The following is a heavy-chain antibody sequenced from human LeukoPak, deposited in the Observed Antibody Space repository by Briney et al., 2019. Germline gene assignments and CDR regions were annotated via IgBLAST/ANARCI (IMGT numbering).Heavy chain of an antibody. CDR3: ARDFMDGYPGSFDY. CDR1: GGSISSSSYY. V-gene: IGHV4-61*01. CDR2: IYYSGST. D-gene: IGHD5-24*01. Sequence: SETLSLTCTVSGGSISSSSYYWGWIRQPPGKGLEWIGYIYYSGSTNYNPSLKSRVTISVDTSKNQFSLKLSSVTAADTAVYYCARDFMDGYPGSFDYWGQGTLVTVSS. J-gene: IGHJ4*02.